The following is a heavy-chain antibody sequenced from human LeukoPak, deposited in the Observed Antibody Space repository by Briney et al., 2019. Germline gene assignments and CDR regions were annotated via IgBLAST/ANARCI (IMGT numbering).Heavy chain of an antibody. CDR2: ISYDGSNK. V-gene: IGHV3-30-3*01. D-gene: IGHD5-18*01. Sequence: GSLRLSCAASGFTFSSYAMHWVRQAPGKGLEWVAVISYDGSNKYYADSVKGRFTISRDNSKNTLYLQLNSLRTEDTAVYYCAKDADTATIIYWYFDLWGRGTLVTVSS. CDR1: GFTFSSYA. J-gene: IGHJ2*01. CDR3: AKDADTATIIYWYFDL.